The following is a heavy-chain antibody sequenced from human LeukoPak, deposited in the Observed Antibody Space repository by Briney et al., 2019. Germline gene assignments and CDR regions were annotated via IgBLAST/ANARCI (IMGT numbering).Heavy chain of an antibody. D-gene: IGHD2-15*01. CDR2: IYYSGST. V-gene: IGHV4-59*08. Sequence: SETLSLTCTVSGGSISSYYWSWIQQPPGKGLEWIGYIYYSGSTNYNPSPKSRVTISVDTSKNQFSLKLSSVTAADTAVYYCARHDKIYYFDYWGQGSLVTVSS. J-gene: IGHJ4*02. CDR1: GGSISSYY. CDR3: ARHDKIYYFDY.